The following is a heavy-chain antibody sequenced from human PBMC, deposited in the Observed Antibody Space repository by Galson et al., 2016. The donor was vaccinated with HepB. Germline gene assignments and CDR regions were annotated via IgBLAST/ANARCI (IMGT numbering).Heavy chain of an antibody. J-gene: IGHJ5*02. CDR2: ILYDEHNE. CDR1: GFTFSNYA. CDR3: ARGLRYNCNDVRGSWFDP. Sequence: SLRLSCASYGFTFSNYAMHWVRQAPGKGLEWVAVILYDEHNEYYADSVKGRFTISRDDSRNTLYLQMNSLRVEDTAGYYCARGLRYNCNDVRGSWFDPWGQGTLVTVSS. D-gene: IGHD1-20*01. V-gene: IGHV3-30-3*01.